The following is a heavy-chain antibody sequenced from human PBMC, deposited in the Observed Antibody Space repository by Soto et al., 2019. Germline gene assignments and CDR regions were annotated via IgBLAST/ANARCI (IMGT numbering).Heavy chain of an antibody. V-gene: IGHV5-51*01. CDR3: ARSPRSSTYFDY. CDR2: IYPGDHET. D-gene: IGHD6-13*01. Sequence: PGESLKVSCQSSGYTFSNFWIGWVRQLPGKGLEWMGIIYPGDHETRYSPSFHGKVTISADRSINTAYLQWNSLEASDTAFYFCARSPRSSTYFDYWGQGALVTVSS. CDR1: GYTFSNFW. J-gene: IGHJ4*02.